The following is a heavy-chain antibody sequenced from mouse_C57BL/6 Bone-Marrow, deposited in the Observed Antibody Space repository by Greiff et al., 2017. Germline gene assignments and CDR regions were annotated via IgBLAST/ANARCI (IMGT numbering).Heavy chain of an antibody. J-gene: IGHJ3*01. D-gene: IGHD3-1*01. CDR1: GYAFSSSW. CDR3: ARGAYVLAWFAY. Sequence: QVQLQQSGPELVKPGASVKISCKASGYAFSSSWMNWVKQRPGKGLEWIGRIYPGDGDTNYNGKFKGKATLTADKSSSTAYMQLSSLTSEDSAVYVCARGAYVLAWFAYWGQGTLVTVSA. CDR2: IYPGDGDT. V-gene: IGHV1-82*01.